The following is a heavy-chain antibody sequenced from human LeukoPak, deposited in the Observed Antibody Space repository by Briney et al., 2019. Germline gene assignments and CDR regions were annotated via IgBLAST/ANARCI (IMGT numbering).Heavy chain of an antibody. D-gene: IGHD3-9*01. CDR1: GFTVSSNY. CDR2: LRGAERTP. CDR3: AKVPTYLNILTGFPFDI. Sequence: PGGSLRLSCAASGFTVSSNYMSWVRQAPGKGPEWVSSLRGAERTPYYAESVKGRFTISRDNSENTLYLQMNSLRAEDTALYYCAKVPTYLNILTGFPFDIWGQGTMVTVSS. V-gene: IGHV3-23*01. J-gene: IGHJ3*02.